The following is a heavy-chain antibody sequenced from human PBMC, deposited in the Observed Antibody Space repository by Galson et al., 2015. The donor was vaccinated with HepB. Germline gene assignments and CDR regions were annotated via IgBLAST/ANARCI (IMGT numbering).Heavy chain of an antibody. D-gene: IGHD5-18*01. J-gene: IGHJ6*02. V-gene: IGHV1-69*13. CDR2: IIPIFGTA. CDR1: GGTFSSYA. CDR3: AARIQLWSESRYYYGMDV. Sequence: SVTVSCKASGGTFSSYAISWVRQAPGQGLEWMGGIIPIFGTANYAQKFQGRVTITADESTSTAYMELSSLRSEDTAVYCCAARIQLWSESRYYYGMDVWGQGTTVTVSS.